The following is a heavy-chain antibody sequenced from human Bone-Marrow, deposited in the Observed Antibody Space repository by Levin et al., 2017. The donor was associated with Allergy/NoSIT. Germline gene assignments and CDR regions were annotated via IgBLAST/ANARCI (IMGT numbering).Heavy chain of an antibody. D-gene: IGHD3-16*02. V-gene: IGHV4-30-4*01. Sequence: SETLSLTCTVSGDSISSGDYSWSWIRQPPGKGLEWIGYIFYSGSTYHNPSLKSRVTLSVDTSENQLSLRLTSVTAADTAVYYCARAPRDYVWGSYRSPCYFDYWGHGALVTVSS. CDR1: GDSISSGDYS. CDR2: IFYSGST. J-gene: IGHJ4*01. CDR3: ARAPRDYVWGSYRSPCYFDY.